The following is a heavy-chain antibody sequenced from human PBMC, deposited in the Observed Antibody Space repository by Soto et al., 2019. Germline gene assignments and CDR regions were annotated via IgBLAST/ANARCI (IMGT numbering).Heavy chain of an antibody. CDR2: THHSGTT. CDR1: GGSISSSNW. CDR3: AREGSGSSFFDY. D-gene: IGHD3-10*01. J-gene: IGHJ4*02. V-gene: IGHV4-4*02. Sequence: QVQLQESGPGLVKPSGTLSLTCAVSGGSISSSNWWSWVRQPPGKGLEWIGETHHSGTTNYNPSLKSRVTIAVDKSKNQFSLKLSSVTAADTAVYYCAREGSGSSFFDYWGQGTLVTVSS.